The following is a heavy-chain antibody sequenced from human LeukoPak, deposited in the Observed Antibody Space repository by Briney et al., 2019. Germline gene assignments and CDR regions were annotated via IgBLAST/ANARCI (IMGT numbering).Heavy chain of an antibody. CDR3: ARDGYSYGYSNWFDP. Sequence: SETLSLTCTVSGDSISSSSYYWGWIRQPPGKGLEWIGSIYYSGSTYYNPSLKSRVTISVDTSKNQFSLKLSSVTAADTAVYYCARDGYSYGYSNWFDPWGQGTLVTVSS. V-gene: IGHV4-39*07. CDR2: IYYSGST. CDR1: GDSISSSSYY. J-gene: IGHJ5*02. D-gene: IGHD5-18*01.